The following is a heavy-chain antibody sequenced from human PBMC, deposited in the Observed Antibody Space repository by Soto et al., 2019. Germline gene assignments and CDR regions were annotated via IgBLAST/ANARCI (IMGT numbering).Heavy chain of an antibody. CDR2: IYRSGST. J-gene: IGHJ4*02. CDR1: GFSVSVNY. D-gene: IGHD3-9*01. Sequence: GGSLRLSCAASGFSVSVNYMSWVRQAPGKGLEWVSVIYRSGSTYYADSVKGRFSISRDNSNNTLYLQMNSLRAEDTAVYYCARDCGSDYYDILTGYTPFCYWGQGTLVTVSS. V-gene: IGHV3-66*01. CDR3: ARDCGSDYYDILTGYTPFCY.